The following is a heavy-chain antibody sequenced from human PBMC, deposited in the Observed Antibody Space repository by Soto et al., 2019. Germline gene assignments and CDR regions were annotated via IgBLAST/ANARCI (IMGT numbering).Heavy chain of an antibody. V-gene: IGHV3-21*01. CDR2: ISAGSTTS. CDR1: GFTFRTYY. Sequence: LRLSCAASGFTFRTYYMIWVRQAPGKGLEWVSSISAGSTTSYYALSVKGRFTLSRDNAKNSLYLQINSLRAEDTAVYYCARQYPSSSRHFDHWGQGTLVTVSS. CDR3: ARQYPSSSRHFDH. J-gene: IGHJ4*02. D-gene: IGHD6-6*01.